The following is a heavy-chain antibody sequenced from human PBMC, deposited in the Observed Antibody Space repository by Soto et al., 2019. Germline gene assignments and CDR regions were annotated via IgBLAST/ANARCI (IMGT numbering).Heavy chain of an antibody. CDR2: IIPIFGTA. V-gene: IGHV1-69*06. CDR1: GGTFSSYA. Sequence: QVQLVQSVAEVKKPGSSVKVSCKASGGTFSSYAISWVRQAPGQGLEWMGGIIPIFGTANYAPKFQGRVTITADKSTSTAYMGLSSLRSEYTAVYYCARVAGGGCYRWFDPWGQGTLVTVSS. J-gene: IGHJ5*02. CDR3: ARVAGGGCYRWFDP. D-gene: IGHD3-16*02.